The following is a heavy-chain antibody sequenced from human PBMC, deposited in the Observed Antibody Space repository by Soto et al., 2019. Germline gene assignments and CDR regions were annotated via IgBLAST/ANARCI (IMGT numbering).Heavy chain of an antibody. J-gene: IGHJ4*02. Sequence: QVLLQESGPRLVKASETLSLTCTVSGGSLSSGGYYWSWIRQLPGQGLEWIGYVYYSGDKYYNPSLKSRLTISRDTSTNHFSLKLTSVTAADTAVYFCAYLRGFTGLPGDWGQGALVTVSS. D-gene: IGHD3-16*01. CDR3: AYLRGFTGLPGD. CDR2: VYYSGDK. V-gene: IGHV4-31*03. CDR1: GGSLSSGGYY.